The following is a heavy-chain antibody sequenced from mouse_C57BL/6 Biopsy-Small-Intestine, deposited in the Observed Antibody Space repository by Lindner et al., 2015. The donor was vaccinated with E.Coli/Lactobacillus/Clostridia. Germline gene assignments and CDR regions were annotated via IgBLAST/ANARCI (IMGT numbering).Heavy chain of an antibody. CDR1: GYAFSSSW. CDR2: IYPGDGDT. D-gene: IGHD6-2*01. CDR3: ARPSSLWYFDV. J-gene: IGHJ1*03. V-gene: IGHV1-82*01. Sequence: VQLQESGPELVKPGASVKISCKASGYAFSSSWMNWVKQRPGKGLEWIGRIYPGDGDTNYNGKFKGKATLTADKSSSTAYMQLSSLTSEDSAVYFCARPSSLWYFDVWGTGTTVTVSS.